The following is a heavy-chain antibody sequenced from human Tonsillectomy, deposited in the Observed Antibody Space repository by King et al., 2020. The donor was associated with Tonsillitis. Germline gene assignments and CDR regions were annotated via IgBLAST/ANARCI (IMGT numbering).Heavy chain of an antibody. CDR1: GYSFSNYW. CDR3: AGSRDGNPSEFDP. Sequence: VQLVQSGAEVKKPGESLRISCETSGYSFSNYWIAWVRQMPGKGLESMGIIYPGDSDTKYSPSFQGQDTISLDRTINTAYLQWKSLNAADTAIHYCAGSRDGNPSEFDPWGQGTLVTVSS. D-gene: IGHD1-14*01. J-gene: IGHJ5*02. V-gene: IGHV5-51*01. CDR2: IYPGDSDT.